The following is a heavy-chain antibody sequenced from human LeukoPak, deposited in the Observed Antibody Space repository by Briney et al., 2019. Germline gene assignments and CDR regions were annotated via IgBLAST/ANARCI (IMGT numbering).Heavy chain of an antibody. CDR1: GFTFSSYW. D-gene: IGHD3-22*01. Sequence: GGSLRLSCAASGFTFSSYWMSWVRQAPGKWLEWVANIKQDGSEKYYVDSVKGRFTISRDNAKNSLYLQMNSLRAEDTAVYYCARTRITMIVGLASRFDYWGQGTLVTVSS. V-gene: IGHV3-7*01. CDR2: IKQDGSEK. CDR3: ARTRITMIVGLASRFDY. J-gene: IGHJ4*02.